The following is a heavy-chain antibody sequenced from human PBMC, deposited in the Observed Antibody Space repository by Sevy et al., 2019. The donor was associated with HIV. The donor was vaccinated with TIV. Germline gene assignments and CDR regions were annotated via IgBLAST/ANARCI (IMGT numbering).Heavy chain of an antibody. D-gene: IGHD5-18*01. CDR1: GFTFTNYW. CDR2: INQDGGEK. J-gene: IGHJ4*02. Sequence: GGSLRLSCAASGFTFTNYWMSWVRQAPGKGLEWVANINQDGGEKYYVDSVKGRFTISRDNAKNSLYLQMNSLRAEDTAVYYCARDAWGAPGYSYGYSDYWGQGTLVTVSS. V-gene: IGHV3-7*01. CDR3: ARDAWGAPGYSYGYSDY.